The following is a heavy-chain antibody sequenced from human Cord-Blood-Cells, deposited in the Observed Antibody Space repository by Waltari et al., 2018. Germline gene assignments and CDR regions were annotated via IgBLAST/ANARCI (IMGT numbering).Heavy chain of an antibody. CDR1: GGTFSSYA. V-gene: IGHV1-69*06. J-gene: IGHJ3*02. CDR3: ARIPGITIFGVVSRDDAFDI. D-gene: IGHD3-3*01. Sequence: QVQLVQSGAEVKKPGSSVKVSCKASGGTFSSYAIRWGREASGQGFEWMGRIIPIFGTPNYAEKFQGRVTMTADKSTSTAYMELSSLRSEDTAVYYCARIPGITIFGVVSRDDAFDIWGQGTMVTVAS. CDR2: IIPIFGTP.